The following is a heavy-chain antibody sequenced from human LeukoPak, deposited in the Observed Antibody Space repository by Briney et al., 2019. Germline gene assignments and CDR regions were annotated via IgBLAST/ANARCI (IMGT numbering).Heavy chain of an antibody. CDR3: AKRGVVIRVILVGLHKEAYYFDS. V-gene: IGHV3-23*01. D-gene: IGHD3-22*01. J-gene: IGHJ4*02. CDR2: ISDSGGRT. Sequence: GGSLRLSCAASGFTFSTYAMNWVRQAPGKGLEWVAGISDSGGRTNYADSVKGRFTISRDNPKNTLYLKMNSLRAEDTAVYFCAKRGVVIRVILVGLHKEAYYFDSWGQGALVTVSS. CDR1: GFTFSTYA.